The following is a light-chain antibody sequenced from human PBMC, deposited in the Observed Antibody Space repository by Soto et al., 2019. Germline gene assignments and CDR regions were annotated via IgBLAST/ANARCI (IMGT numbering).Light chain of an antibody. Sequence: AIQLTQSPSSLSASVGDRVTITCRASQGISSALAWYQQKPGKAPKLLIYDASGLESGVPSRFSGSGSGTDFTLTISSLQAEDVATYYCQQFNSYPLFTFGPGTKVDIK. CDR2: DAS. V-gene: IGKV1-13*02. J-gene: IGKJ3*01. CDR3: QQFNSYPLFT. CDR1: QGISSA.